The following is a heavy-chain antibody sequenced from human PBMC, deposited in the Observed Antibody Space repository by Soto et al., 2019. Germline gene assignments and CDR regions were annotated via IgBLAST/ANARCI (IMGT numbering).Heavy chain of an antibody. J-gene: IGHJ3*02. D-gene: IGHD3-3*01. Sequence: GASVKVSCKASGGTFSSYAISWVRQAPGQGLEWMGGIIPIFGTANCAQKFQGRVTITADESTSTAYMELSSLRSEDTAVYYCARAVSITIFGVVSDAFDIWGQGTMVTVSS. CDR1: GGTFSSYA. CDR2: IIPIFGTA. CDR3: ARAVSITIFGVVSDAFDI. V-gene: IGHV1-69*13.